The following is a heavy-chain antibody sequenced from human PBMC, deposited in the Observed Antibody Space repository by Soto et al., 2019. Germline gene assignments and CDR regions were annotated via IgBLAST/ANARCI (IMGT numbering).Heavy chain of an antibody. CDR2: IYYSGST. CDR1: GGSISSGGYY. D-gene: IGHD2-2*01. V-gene: IGHV4-31*03. CDR3: ARGGYCSSTSCYAGGSWFDP. Sequence: SETLSLTCTVSGGSISSGGYYWSWIRQHPGKGLERIGYIYYSGSTYYNPSLKSRVTISVDTSKNQFSLKLSSVTAADTAVYYCARGGYCSSTSCYAGGSWFDPWGQGTLVTVSS. J-gene: IGHJ5*02.